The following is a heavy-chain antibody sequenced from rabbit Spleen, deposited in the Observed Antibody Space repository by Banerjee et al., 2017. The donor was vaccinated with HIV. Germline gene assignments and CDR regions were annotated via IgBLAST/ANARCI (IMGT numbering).Heavy chain of an antibody. CDR1: GFSFSSSDY. V-gene: IGHV1S40*01. CDR2: ISAGSSGST. D-gene: IGHD8-1*01. CDR3: ARDSGSSFSSYGMDL. J-gene: IGHJ6*01. Sequence: QSLEESGGDLVKPGASLTLTCTASGFSFSSSDYICWVRQAPGKGLEWIACISAGSSGSTYYASWAKGRFTISKTSSTTVTLQMTSLSAADSATYFCARDSGSSFSSYGMDLWGPGTLVTVS.